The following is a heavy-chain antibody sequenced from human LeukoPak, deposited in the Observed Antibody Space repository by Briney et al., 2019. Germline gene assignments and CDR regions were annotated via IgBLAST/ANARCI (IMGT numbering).Heavy chain of an antibody. D-gene: IGHD3-10*01. J-gene: IGHJ4*02. Sequence: SETLSLTCTVSGYSMSANTHSWAWIRQPPGKGLEWIGSIYYDGDTYYNPSLKSRVTISVDTSKNQLSLKLSSVTAADTAVYYCARGSARGVIHYWGQGTLVTVSS. V-gene: IGHV4-39*07. CDR1: GYSMSANTHS. CDR2: IYYDGDT. CDR3: ARGSARGVIHY.